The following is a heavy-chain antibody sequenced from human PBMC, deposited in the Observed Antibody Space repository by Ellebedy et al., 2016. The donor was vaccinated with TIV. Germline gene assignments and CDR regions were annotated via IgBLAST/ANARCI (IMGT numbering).Heavy chain of an antibody. CDR2: ISAYTGDT. V-gene: IGHV1-18*01. J-gene: IGHJ4*02. CDR1: GYTFTSYG. Sequence: ASVKVSCKASGYTFTSYGISWVRQVPGQRPEWMGWISAYTGDTNYAQRFQGRVTMITDTSTSTAYMELRSLRSDDTAVYYCARDMVQGMVARYLWFDYWGQGTLVTVSS. CDR3: ARDMVQGMVARYLWFDY. D-gene: IGHD5-12*01.